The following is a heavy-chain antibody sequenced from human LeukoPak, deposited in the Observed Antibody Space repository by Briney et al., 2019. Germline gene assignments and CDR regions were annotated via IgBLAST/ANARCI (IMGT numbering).Heavy chain of an antibody. J-gene: IGHJ5*02. CDR3: ARDSSSWYPSWFDP. CDR1: GYIFTGYY. CDR2: ISGYNGNT. V-gene: IGHV1-18*04. Sequence: ASVTVSFKASGYIFTGYYMHWVRQAPGQGLEWMGWISGYNGNTNYAQKLQDRLTMTTDTSTSTAYMELRRLRSDDTAVYYCARDSSSWYPSWFDPWGQGTLVTVSS. D-gene: IGHD6-13*01.